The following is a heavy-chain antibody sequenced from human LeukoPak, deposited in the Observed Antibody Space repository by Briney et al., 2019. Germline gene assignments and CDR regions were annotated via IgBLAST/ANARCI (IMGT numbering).Heavy chain of an antibody. CDR2: INHSGST. D-gene: IGHD2-2*01. Sequence: SETLSLTCAVHGGSFSGYYWSWIRQPPGKGLEWIGEINHSGSTNYNPSLKSRVTISVDTSKNQFSLKLSSVTAADTAVYYCVGIVVVPAAIRHSDYGMDVWGQGTTVTVSS. CDR3: VGIVVVPAAIRHSDYGMDV. V-gene: IGHV4-34*01. CDR1: GGSFSGYY. J-gene: IGHJ6*02.